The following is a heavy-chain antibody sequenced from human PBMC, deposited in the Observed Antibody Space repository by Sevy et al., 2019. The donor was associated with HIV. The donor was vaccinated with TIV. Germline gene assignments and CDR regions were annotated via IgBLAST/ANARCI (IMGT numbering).Heavy chain of an antibody. J-gene: IGHJ4*02. CDR2: ISGSGGST. CDR3: AKGRYSSGPEWYFDY. CDR1: GFTFSSYA. D-gene: IGHD6-19*01. V-gene: IGHV3-23*01. Sequence: GGSLRLSCAASGFTFSSYAMSWVRQAPGKGLEWVSAISGSGGSTYYADSVKGRFTISRDNSKNTLCLQMNSLRAEDTAIYYCAKGRYSSGPEWYFDYWGQGTLVTVSS.